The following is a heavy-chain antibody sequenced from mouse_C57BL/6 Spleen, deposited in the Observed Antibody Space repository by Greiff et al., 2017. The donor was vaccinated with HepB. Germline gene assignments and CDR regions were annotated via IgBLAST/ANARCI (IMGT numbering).Heavy chain of an antibody. CDR1: GYTFTDYN. CDR2: INPNNGGT. CDR3: ARRDYYGSRNYYAMDY. J-gene: IGHJ4*01. Sequence: EVQLQQSGPELVKPGASVKIPCKASGYTFTDYNMDWVKQSHGKSLEWIGDINPNNGGTIYNQKFKGKATLTVDKSSSTAYMELRSLTSEDTAVYYWARRDYYGSRNYYAMDYWGQGTSVTVSS. V-gene: IGHV1-18*01. D-gene: IGHD1-1*01.